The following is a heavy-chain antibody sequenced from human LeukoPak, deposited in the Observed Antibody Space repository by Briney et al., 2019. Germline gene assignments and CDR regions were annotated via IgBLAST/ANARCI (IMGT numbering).Heavy chain of an antibody. D-gene: IGHD6-13*01. Sequence: NPGGSLRLSCAASGFTFSSYSLNWVRQAPGRGLEWISSISGTSGFIYYADSVKGRFTISRDNAKNSLYLQMNSLRAEDTAVYYCARISHGYSSNWHVSFREFDSWGQGTLVTVSS. CDR1: GFTFSSYS. CDR3: ARISHGYSSNWHVSFREFDS. V-gene: IGHV3-21*01. CDR2: ISGTSGFI. J-gene: IGHJ4*02.